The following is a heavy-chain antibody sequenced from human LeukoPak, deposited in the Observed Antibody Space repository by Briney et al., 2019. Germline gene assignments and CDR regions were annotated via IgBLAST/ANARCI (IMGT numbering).Heavy chain of an antibody. V-gene: IGHV3-21*01. D-gene: IGHD2-2*01. CDR3: AKGSYYCSSNSCPQYYYYMDV. CDR2: ISSSSTYI. J-gene: IGHJ6*03. CDR1: GFTFSSYS. Sequence: PGGSLRLSCAASGFTFSSYSMNWVRQAPGKGLEWVSSISSSSTYIYYADSVKGRFTISRDNAKNSLDLQMSSLRVEDTAVYYCAKGSYYCSSNSCPQYYYYMDVWGKGTTVTVSS.